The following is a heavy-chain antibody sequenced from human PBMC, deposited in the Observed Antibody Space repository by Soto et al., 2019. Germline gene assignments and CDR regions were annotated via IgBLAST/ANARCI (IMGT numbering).Heavy chain of an antibody. V-gene: IGHV3-15*01. CDR1: GFTFSNAW. Sequence: GGSLRLSCAASGFTFSNAWMSWVRQAPGKGLEWVGRIKSKTDGGTTDYAAPVKGRFTISRDDSKNTLYLQMNSLKTEDTAVYYCTTGPEYSSSWRDYWGQGTLVTVSS. D-gene: IGHD6-13*01. CDR3: TTGPEYSSSWRDY. CDR2: IKSKTDGGTT. J-gene: IGHJ4*02.